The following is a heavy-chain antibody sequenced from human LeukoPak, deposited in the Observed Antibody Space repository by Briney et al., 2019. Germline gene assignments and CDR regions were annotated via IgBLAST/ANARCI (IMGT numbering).Heavy chain of an antibody. J-gene: IGHJ4*02. V-gene: IGHV3-48*03. CDR3: ARAGYYLDC. CDR2: ISSSGSTI. Sequence: LAGGSLRLSCAASGFTFSSYEMNWVRQAPGKGLEWVSYISSSGSTIYYADSVKGRFTISRDNAKNSLYLQMNSLRAEDTAVYYCARAGYYLDCWGEGTLVPVSS. D-gene: IGHD3-10*01. CDR1: GFTFSSYE.